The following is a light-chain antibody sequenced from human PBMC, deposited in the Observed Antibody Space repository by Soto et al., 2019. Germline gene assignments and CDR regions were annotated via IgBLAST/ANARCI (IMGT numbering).Light chain of an antibody. V-gene: IGKV1-39*01. CDR3: QQSYSFPRT. CDR2: AAS. CDR1: QSISEY. J-gene: IGKJ1*01. Sequence: DIQMTQSPSSLSASVGDTVTFTCRASQSISEYLNWYQQKPGKAPRLLIYAASNLDNGVPSRFSGSGSGTTFTLTIRSLQPEDFATYYCQQSYSFPRTFCQGTKVEV.